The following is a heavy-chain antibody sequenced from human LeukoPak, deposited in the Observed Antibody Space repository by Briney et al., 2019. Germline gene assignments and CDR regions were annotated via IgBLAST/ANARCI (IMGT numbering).Heavy chain of an antibody. D-gene: IGHD6-13*01. CDR2: IYYSGST. Sequence: SETLSLTCTVSGGSISSSSYYWSWIRQPPGKGLEWIGYIYYSGSTNYNPSLKSRVTISVDTSKNQFSLKLSSVTAADTAVYYCARFLAAAGIGYWGQGTLVTVSS. CDR1: GGSISSSSYY. CDR3: ARFLAAAGIGY. J-gene: IGHJ4*02. V-gene: IGHV4-61*05.